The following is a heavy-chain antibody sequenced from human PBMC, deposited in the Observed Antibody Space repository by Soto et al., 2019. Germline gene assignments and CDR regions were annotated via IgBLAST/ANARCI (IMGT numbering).Heavy chain of an antibody. D-gene: IGHD2-21*02. J-gene: IGHJ4*02. Sequence: QVQLVQSGAEVKKPGSSVKVSCKASGGTFSSYTISWVRQAPGQGLEWMGRIIPILGIANYAQKFRGRVTITADKSTSTADMELSSLRSEDTAVYYCARVARDCGGDCYLLNYWGQGTLVTVSS. V-gene: IGHV1-69*02. CDR3: ARVARDCGGDCYLLNY. CDR1: GGTFSSYT. CDR2: IIPILGIA.